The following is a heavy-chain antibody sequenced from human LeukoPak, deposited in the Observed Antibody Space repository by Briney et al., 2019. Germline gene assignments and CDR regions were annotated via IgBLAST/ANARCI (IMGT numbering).Heavy chain of an antibody. CDR2: ISSSGTTT. CDR3: VRYYVKYYST. CDR1: GFTFSSYE. V-gene: IGHV3-48*03. Sequence: PGGSLRLSCAASGFTFSSYEMNWVRQAPEKGLEWISYISSSGTTTYYADSVKGRFTISRDNAKNSLYLQMNSLRAEDTAVYYCVRYYVKYYSTWGQGTMVTVSS. J-gene: IGHJ3*01. D-gene: IGHD2-2*01.